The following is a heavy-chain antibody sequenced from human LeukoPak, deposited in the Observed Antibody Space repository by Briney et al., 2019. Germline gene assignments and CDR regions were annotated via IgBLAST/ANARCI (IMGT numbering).Heavy chain of an antibody. CDR2: INPSGGST. CDR3: TRVLGGGTSTFLY. J-gene: IGHJ4*02. Sequence: ASVKVSCKASGYTFTSYYMHWVRQAPGQGLEWMGMINPSGGSTTYAQKFQGRVTMTRDTSTSTVYMELSSLRFEDTAVYYCTRVLGGGTSTFLYWGQGTLVTVSS. CDR1: GYTFTSYY. D-gene: IGHD1-26*01. V-gene: IGHV1-46*01.